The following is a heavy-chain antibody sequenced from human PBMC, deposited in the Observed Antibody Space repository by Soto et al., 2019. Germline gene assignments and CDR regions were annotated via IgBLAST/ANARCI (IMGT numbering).Heavy chain of an antibody. V-gene: IGHV4-4*02. J-gene: IGHJ5*02. CDR1: GGSISSTNW. CDR3: ARVVLVPAAMFDP. D-gene: IGHD2-2*01. Sequence: PSETLSLTCAVSGGSISSTNWWSWVRQPPGKGLEWIGEIYHTGSTNYNPSLKSRVTISVDKSNNQFSLKLNSVTAADTALYYCARVVLVPAAMFDPWGQGTLVTVSS. CDR2: IYHTGST.